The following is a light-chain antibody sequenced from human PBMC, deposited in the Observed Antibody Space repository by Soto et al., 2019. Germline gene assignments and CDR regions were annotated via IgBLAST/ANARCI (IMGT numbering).Light chain of an antibody. J-gene: IGLJ2*01. CDR2: EYY. Sequence: NFMLTQPHSVSESPGKTVTISCTRSSGNIASKYVQWYQQRPGSAPSTVIYEYYERPSGVPDRFSGAIDSSSNSASRTISGLKNEDEADYYCQSYDNYNVVFGGGTKLTVL. CDR1: SGNIASKY. CDR3: QSYDNYNVV. V-gene: IGLV6-57*04.